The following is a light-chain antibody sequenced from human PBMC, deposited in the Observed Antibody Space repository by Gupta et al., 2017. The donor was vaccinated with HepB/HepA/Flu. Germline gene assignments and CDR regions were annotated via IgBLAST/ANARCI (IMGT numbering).Light chain of an antibody. CDR3: SYTDTSSSHVV. Sequence: SSELTQDPAVSVALGQRVIITCQGDSLRTYYASWYLQKPGQAPLLVIYCKNNRPSGIPDRFFCSRAGNNVSFHTIGAQAEEEADDYCSYTDTSSSHVVFGGGTKLTVL. J-gene: IGLJ2*01. CDR2: CKN. CDR1: SLRTYY. V-gene: IGLV3-19*01.